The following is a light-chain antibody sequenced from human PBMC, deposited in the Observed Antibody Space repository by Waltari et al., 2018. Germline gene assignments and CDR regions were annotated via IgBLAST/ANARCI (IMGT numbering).Light chain of an antibody. Sequence: IVLTQSPGTLSLSPGERATPSCRASQSVGRTLAWYQQKPGQAPRLLIYGASIRATDIPDRFSGGGSGTDFSLGINRLEPEDFAVYYCQHYVSLPATFGQGTKVEIK. CDR1: QSVGRT. CDR3: QHYVSLPAT. CDR2: GAS. V-gene: IGKV3-20*01. J-gene: IGKJ1*01.